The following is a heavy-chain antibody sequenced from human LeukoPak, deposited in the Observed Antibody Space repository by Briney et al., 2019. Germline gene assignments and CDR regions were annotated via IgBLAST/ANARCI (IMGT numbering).Heavy chain of an antibody. CDR1: GDSVSSDNVA. Sequence: SQTLSLTCDISGDSVSSDNVAWNWIRPSPSRGLEWLGRTYYRSQWLQQYGVSVKGRVTINPDTSKNQISLQLNSVTPDDTAIHYCARWIHATGGLDYWGQGTLVTVSS. V-gene: IGHV6-1*01. D-gene: IGHD3-16*01. CDR2: TYYRSQWLQ. CDR3: ARWIHATGGLDY. J-gene: IGHJ4*02.